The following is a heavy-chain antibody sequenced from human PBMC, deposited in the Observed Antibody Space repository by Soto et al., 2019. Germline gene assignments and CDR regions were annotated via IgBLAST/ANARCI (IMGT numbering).Heavy chain of an antibody. CDR3: ARQGSGWYSPGYYYYGMDV. D-gene: IGHD6-19*01. CDR1: GYSFTSYW. J-gene: IGHJ6*02. Sequence: PGESLKISCKGSGYSFTSYWIGWVRQMPGKGLEWMGIIYPGDSDTRYSPSFQGQVTISADKSISTAYLQWSSLKASDTAMYYCARQGSGWYSPGYYYYGMDVWGQGTTVTVSS. CDR2: IYPGDSDT. V-gene: IGHV5-51*01.